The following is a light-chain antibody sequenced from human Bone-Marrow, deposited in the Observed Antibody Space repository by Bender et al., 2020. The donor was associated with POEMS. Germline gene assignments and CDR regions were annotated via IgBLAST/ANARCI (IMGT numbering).Light chain of an antibody. V-gene: IGLV3-1*01. CDR3: KAWDGNTLV. Sequence: SYELAQPPSLSVSPGQTATITCSGDKLGDKFVSWYHQKPGQSPMVVMSEDNIRPSGIPEGISGSNSGNTATLTISGPQATDEDDYYCKAWDGNTLVFDGGTKLTVL. CDR1: KLGDKF. CDR2: EDN. J-gene: IGLJ3*02.